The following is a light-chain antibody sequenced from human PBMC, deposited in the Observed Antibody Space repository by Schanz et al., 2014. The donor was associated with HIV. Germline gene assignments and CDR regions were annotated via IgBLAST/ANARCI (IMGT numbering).Light chain of an antibody. CDR2: EVT. J-gene: IGLJ1*01. Sequence: QSALTQPASVSGSPGQSIAISCTGTSSDVGGYNYVSWYQQLPGKAPKLMIYEVTKRPSGVPDRFSGSKSGNTASLTVSGLQSEDEADYYCAAWDDSLNGYVFGTGTKLTVL. CDR3: AAWDDSLNGYV. V-gene: IGLV2-8*01. CDR1: SSDVGGYNY.